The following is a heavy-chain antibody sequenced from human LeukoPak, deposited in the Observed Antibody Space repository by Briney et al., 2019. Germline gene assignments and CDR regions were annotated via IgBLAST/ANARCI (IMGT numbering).Heavy chain of an antibody. CDR1: GFTFSNYG. CDR3: AKEGPSGYDLGY. D-gene: IGHD5-12*01. CDR2: ISYDGSEK. Sequence: GGSLRPSCAASGFTFSNYGMHWVRQAPGKGLEWVAVISYDGSEKYYADSVKGRFTISRDNSKNTLYLQMDSLRAEDTAVFYCAKEGPSGYDLGYWGQGTLVTVSS. V-gene: IGHV3-30*18. J-gene: IGHJ4*02.